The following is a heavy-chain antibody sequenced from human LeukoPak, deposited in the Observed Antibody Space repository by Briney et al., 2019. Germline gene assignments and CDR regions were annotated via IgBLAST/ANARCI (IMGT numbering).Heavy chain of an antibody. V-gene: IGHV4-61*02. CDR2: IYTSGST. Sequence: PSETLSLTCTVSGGSISSGSYYWSWLRQPAGKGLEWIGRIYTSGSTNYNPSLKSRVTISVDTSKDQFSLKLSSVTAADTAVYYCASGSYYNDAFDIWGQGTMVTVSS. J-gene: IGHJ3*02. D-gene: IGHD1-26*01. CDR1: GGSISSGSYY. CDR3: ASGSYYNDAFDI.